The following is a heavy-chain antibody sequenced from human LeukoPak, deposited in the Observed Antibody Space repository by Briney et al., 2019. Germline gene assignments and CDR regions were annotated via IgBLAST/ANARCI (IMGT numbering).Heavy chain of an antibody. CDR3: ARANYYDSSGYSRGAFDI. Sequence: ASVKVSCKASGYTFTGYYMHWVRQAPGQGLEWVGWIHPKSGGTNYVQKFQGRGTMTSDTSITTAYMEVSRLRSDDTAVYFCARANYYDSSGYSRGAFDIWGQGTMVTVSS. J-gene: IGHJ3*02. D-gene: IGHD3-22*01. CDR1: GYTFTGYY. CDR2: IHPKSGGT. V-gene: IGHV1-2*02.